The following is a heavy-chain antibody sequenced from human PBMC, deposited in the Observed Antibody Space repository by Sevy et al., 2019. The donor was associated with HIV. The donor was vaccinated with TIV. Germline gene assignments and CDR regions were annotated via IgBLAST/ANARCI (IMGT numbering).Heavy chain of an antibody. CDR3: ATAPLIVGATPDAFDI. V-gene: IGHV1-24*01. Sequence: ASVKVSCKVSGYTLTELYMHWVRQAPGKGLEWMGGFDPEDGETIYAQKFQGRVTMTEDTSTDTAYMELSSLRSEDTAVYYCATAPLIVGATPDAFDIWGQGTMVTVSS. CDR1: GYTLTELY. D-gene: IGHD1-26*01. CDR2: FDPEDGET. J-gene: IGHJ3*02.